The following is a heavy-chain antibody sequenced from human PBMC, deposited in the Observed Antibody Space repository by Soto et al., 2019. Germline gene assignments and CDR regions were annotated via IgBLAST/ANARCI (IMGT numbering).Heavy chain of an antibody. J-gene: IGHJ6*02. V-gene: IGHV4-34*01. Sequence: PSETLSLTCAVYVGSFSGYYWSWIRQPPGKGLEWIGEINHSGSTNYNPSLKSRVTISVDTSKNQFSLKLSSVTAADTAVYYCARGGAGLIVVVPAASPQAMDVWGQGTTVTVSS. D-gene: IGHD2-2*01. CDR3: ARGGAGLIVVVPAASPQAMDV. CDR2: INHSGST. CDR1: VGSFSGYY.